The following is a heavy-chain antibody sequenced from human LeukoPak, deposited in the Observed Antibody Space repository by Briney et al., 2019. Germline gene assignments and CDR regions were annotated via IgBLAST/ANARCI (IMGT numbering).Heavy chain of an antibody. Sequence: GESLKISCKTSGYSFTSYWIGWVRQMPGKGLEWMGVIYPGDSDTRYSPSFQGQVTISADKSLSTAYLQWSGLKASDIAMYYCARHLTMITVPRDAFDIWGQGTVVTVSS. J-gene: IGHJ3*02. CDR2: IYPGDSDT. CDR3: ARHLTMITVPRDAFDI. CDR1: GYSFTSYW. V-gene: IGHV5-51*01. D-gene: IGHD3-16*01.